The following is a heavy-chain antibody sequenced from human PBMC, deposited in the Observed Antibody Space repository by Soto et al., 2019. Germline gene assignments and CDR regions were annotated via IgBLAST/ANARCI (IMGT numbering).Heavy chain of an antibody. D-gene: IGHD1-1*01. CDR2: IYWDDDK. Sequence: QITLKESGPTLVKPTQTLTLTCSFSGFSLSSTGVGVGWIRQPPGKALECLAVIYWDDDKLYSPSLKSRPTITKATSKNQLVLTLPNIAPVDTATYYSAHRRLDSTRYWNGGCFDSWGQGTLVTLSS. J-gene: IGHJ4*02. V-gene: IGHV2-5*02. CDR3: AHRRLDSTRYWNGGCFDS. CDR1: GFSLSSTGVG.